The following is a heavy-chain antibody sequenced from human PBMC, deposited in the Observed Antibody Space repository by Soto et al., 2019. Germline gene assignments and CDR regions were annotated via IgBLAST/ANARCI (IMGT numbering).Heavy chain of an antibody. Sequence: EVQLLESGGGLVQPGGSLGLSCAASGFTFSSYAMSWVRQAPGKGLEWVSAISGSGGSTYYADSVKGRFTISRDNSKNTLYLQMNSLRAEDTAVYYCAKDSRPRFASNYFDYWGQGTLVTVSS. V-gene: IGHV3-23*01. J-gene: IGHJ4*02. CDR2: ISGSGGST. CDR3: AKDSRPRFASNYFDY. D-gene: IGHD6-6*01. CDR1: GFTFSSYA.